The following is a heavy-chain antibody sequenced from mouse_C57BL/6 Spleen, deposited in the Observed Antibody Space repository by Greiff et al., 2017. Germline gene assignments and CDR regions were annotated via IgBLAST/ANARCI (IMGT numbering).Heavy chain of an antibody. CDR3: ARGGSSGYFDY. D-gene: IGHD3-1*01. J-gene: IGHJ2*01. CDR1: GFTFSDYY. Sequence: EVMLVESEGGLVQPGSSMKLSCTASGFTFSDYYMAWVRQVPEKGLEWVANINYDGSSTYYLDSLKSRFIISRDNAKNILYLQMSSLKSEDTATYYCARGGSSGYFDYWGQGTTLTVSS. V-gene: IGHV5-16*01. CDR2: INYDGSST.